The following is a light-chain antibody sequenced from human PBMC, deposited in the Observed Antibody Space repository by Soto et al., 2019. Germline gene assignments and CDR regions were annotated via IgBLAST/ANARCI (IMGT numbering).Light chain of an antibody. Sequence: DIPMTQSPSTLSASVGDRVTISCRASQNINTWLAWYKQQPGKAPQLLIYKASSLESGVPSRFSGSGSGTELTLTISSLRPDDFVTFYCQQYNDSFPTFGQGTKVEIK. CDR1: QNINTW. V-gene: IGKV1-5*03. J-gene: IGKJ1*01. CDR3: QQYNDSFPT. CDR2: KAS.